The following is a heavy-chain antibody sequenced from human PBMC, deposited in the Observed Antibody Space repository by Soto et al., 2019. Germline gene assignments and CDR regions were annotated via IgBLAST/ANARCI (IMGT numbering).Heavy chain of an antibody. D-gene: IGHD2-15*01. CDR3: AKDLMVAATPGREDV. J-gene: IGHJ6*02. CDR2: ISYDGSNK. V-gene: IGHV3-30*18. Sequence: GGSLRLSCAASGFTFSSYGMHWVRQAPGKGLEWVAVISYDGSNKYYADSVKGRFTISRDNSKNTLYLQMNSLRAEDTAVYYCAKDLMVAATPGREDVWGQGTTVTVSS. CDR1: GFTFSSYG.